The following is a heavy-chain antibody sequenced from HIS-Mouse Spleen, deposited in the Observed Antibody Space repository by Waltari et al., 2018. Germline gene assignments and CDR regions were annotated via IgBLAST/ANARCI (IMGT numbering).Heavy chain of an antibody. V-gene: IGHV1-2*02. Sequence: QVQLVQSGAEVKKPGASVKVSCQASGYTFTGYYMHWVRPAPGQGLEWMGWINPNSGGTNYAQKFQGRVTMTRDTSISTAYMELSRLRSDDTAVYYCARPLWFGYGDAFDIWGQGTMVTVSS. D-gene: IGHD3-10*01. CDR1: GYTFTGYY. J-gene: IGHJ3*02. CDR2: INPNSGGT. CDR3: ARPLWFGYGDAFDI.